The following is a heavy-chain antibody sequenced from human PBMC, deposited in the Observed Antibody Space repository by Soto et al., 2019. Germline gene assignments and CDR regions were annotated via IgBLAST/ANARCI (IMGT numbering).Heavy chain of an antibody. Sequence: QVQLVESGGGVVQPGRSLRLSCAASGFTFSSYGMHWVRQAPGKGLEWVAGISYDGSNKYYADSVKGRFTISRDNSKNTLYLQMNSLRAEDTAVYYCANLPWYSSSSPWKYYYGMDVWGQGTTVTVSS. CDR2: ISYDGSNK. CDR3: ANLPWYSSSSPWKYYYGMDV. D-gene: IGHD6-13*01. J-gene: IGHJ6*02. CDR1: GFTFSSYG. V-gene: IGHV3-30*18.